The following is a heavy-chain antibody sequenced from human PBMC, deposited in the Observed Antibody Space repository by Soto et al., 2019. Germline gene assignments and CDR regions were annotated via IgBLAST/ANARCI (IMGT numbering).Heavy chain of an antibody. Sequence: GGSLRLSCAASGFTVSSNYMSWVRQAPGKGLEWVSVIYSGGSTYYADSAKGRFTISRDNSKNTLYLQMNGLRAEDTAVYYCAREGAYLGFDPWGQGTLVTVSS. J-gene: IGHJ5*02. CDR1: GFTVSSNY. CDR2: IYSGGST. CDR3: AREGAYLGFDP. V-gene: IGHV3-53*01. D-gene: IGHD2-21*01.